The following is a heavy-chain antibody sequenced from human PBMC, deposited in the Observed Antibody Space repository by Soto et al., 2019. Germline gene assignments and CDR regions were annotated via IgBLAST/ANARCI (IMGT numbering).Heavy chain of an antibody. Sequence: ESVKISCQASGYSFTSYWIGGVRQIPRNGLEWMGIIYPGDSDTRYSPSFQGQVTISANKTISTAYLQWSSLKASDTAMYYCARRGDGSDYYYYGMDVWGQGTTVTVSS. CDR2: IYPGDSDT. CDR3: ARRGDGSDYYYYGMDV. J-gene: IGHJ6*02. D-gene: IGHD3-10*01. V-gene: IGHV5-51*01. CDR1: GYSFTSYW.